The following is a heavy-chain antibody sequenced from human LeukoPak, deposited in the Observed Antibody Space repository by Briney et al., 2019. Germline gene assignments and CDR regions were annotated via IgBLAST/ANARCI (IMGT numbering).Heavy chain of an antibody. J-gene: IGHJ5*02. Sequence: GGSLRLSCAASGFTFSAFAMTWVRQAPGKAPEWVSSITGGANSVFYADSVKGRFTFSRDNSKNTLYLQMNRLRAEDTAVYYCAKGAAAGKVDWFDPWGQGTLVTVSS. CDR3: AKGAAAGKVDWFDP. CDR1: GFTFSAFA. CDR2: ITGGANSV. D-gene: IGHD6-13*01. V-gene: IGHV3-23*01.